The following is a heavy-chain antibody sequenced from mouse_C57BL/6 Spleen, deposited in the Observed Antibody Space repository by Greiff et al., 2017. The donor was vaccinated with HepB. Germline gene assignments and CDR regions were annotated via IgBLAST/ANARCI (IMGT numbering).Heavy chain of an antibody. CDR3: TRGSSYYFDY. D-gene: IGHD1-1*01. V-gene: IGHV1-15*01. CDR2: IDPETGGT. J-gene: IGHJ2*01. Sequence: VQLQQSGAELVRPGASVTLSCKASGYTFTDYEMHWVQQTPVHGLEWIGAIDPETGGTAYNQKFKAKAILTADKSSSTAYMELRSLTSEDSAVYYCTRGSSYYFDYWGQGTTLTVSS. CDR1: GYTFTDYE.